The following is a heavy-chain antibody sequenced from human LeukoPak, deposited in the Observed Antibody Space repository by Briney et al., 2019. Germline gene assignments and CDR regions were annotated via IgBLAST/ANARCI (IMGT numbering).Heavy chain of an antibody. CDR2: INTGGSST. J-gene: IGHJ4*02. Sequence: PGGFLRLSCAASGFTFSSYWMHWVRQVPGKGLVWVSRINTGGSSTTYADSVKGRFTISRDNAKNTLYLQMNSLRAEDTAVYYCARSNQADDYWGQGTLVTVSS. V-gene: IGHV3-74*01. D-gene: IGHD2/OR15-2a*01. CDR3: ARSNQADDY. CDR1: GFTFSSYW.